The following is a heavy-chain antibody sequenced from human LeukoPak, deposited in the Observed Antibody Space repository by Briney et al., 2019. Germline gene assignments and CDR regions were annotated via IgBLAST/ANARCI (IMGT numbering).Heavy chain of an antibody. D-gene: IGHD2-15*01. CDR3: ARDMYDAFDI. Sequence: GGSLRLSCAASGFTVSSNYMSWVRQAPGKGLEWVSVIYSGGSTYYADSVKGRFTISRDNSKNALYLQMNSLRAEDTAVYYCARDMYDAFDIWGQGTMVTVSS. V-gene: IGHV3-66*02. CDR2: IYSGGST. J-gene: IGHJ3*02. CDR1: GFTVSSNY.